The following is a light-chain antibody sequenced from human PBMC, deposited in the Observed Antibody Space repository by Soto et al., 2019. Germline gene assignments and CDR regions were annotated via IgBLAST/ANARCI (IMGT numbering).Light chain of an antibody. Sequence: EMVMTQSPATLSVSPGERVTLSCRASESVHSNLAWYQQKPGQGPSLLIYYASTRVTGVPGRFSGSGSGTEFTLTISSLQSEDFGVYYCQQYGSSSYTFGQGTQLEIK. J-gene: IGKJ2*01. CDR2: YAS. CDR1: ESVHSN. CDR3: QQYGSSSYT. V-gene: IGKV3-15*01.